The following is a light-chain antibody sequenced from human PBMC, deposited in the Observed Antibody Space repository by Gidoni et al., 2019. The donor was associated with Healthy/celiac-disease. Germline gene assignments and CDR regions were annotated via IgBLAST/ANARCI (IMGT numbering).Light chain of an antibody. V-gene: IGKV3-11*01. CDR3: QQRSNWPPVFT. J-gene: IGKJ3*01. CDR1: QSVSSY. Sequence: EIVLTQSTATLSLSPWERATLSCRASQSVSSYLAWYQQKPGQAPRLLIYDASNRATGIPARFSGSGSGTDFTLTISSLEPEDFAVYYCQQRSNWPPVFTFGPGTKVDIK. CDR2: DAS.